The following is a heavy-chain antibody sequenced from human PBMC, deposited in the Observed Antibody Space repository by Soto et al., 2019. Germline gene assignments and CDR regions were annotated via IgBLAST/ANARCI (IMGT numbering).Heavy chain of an antibody. Sequence: QITLKESGPPLVKPTQTLTLTCSFSGFSLSTSGVGVGWIRQPPGKALEWLALIYWDDDKRYSPSLKRRLTITKDTSKNQVVLTMTNMDPVDTATYYCAHRGYGDYFDYWGQGTLVTVSS. CDR1: GFSLSTSGVG. D-gene: IGHD4-17*01. V-gene: IGHV2-5*02. CDR2: IYWDDDK. J-gene: IGHJ4*02. CDR3: AHRGYGDYFDY.